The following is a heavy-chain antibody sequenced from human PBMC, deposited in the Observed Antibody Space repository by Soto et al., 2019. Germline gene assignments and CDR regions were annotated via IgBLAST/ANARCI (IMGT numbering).Heavy chain of an antibody. CDR1: GFSLTTNKVG. D-gene: IGHD3-9*01. Sequence: FGPTLVNPTQTLTLTCTVSGFSLTTNKVGVGWLRQPPGKTLEWLALIFWDDEKRYSPSLKSRLTITKDTSKNQVVLTMTKLEPQDALTFYYVHTLAKCTGYCASVSSNHWGHGTLVTVSS. CDR3: VHTLAKCTGYCASVSSNH. J-gene: IGHJ4*01. V-gene: IGHV2-5*02. CDR2: IFWDDEK.